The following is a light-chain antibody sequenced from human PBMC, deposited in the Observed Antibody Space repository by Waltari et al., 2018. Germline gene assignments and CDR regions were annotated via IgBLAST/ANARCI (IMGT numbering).Light chain of an antibody. CDR1: GSVSRA. Sequence: EIVLTQSPGTLSLSVGERATVSCRASGSVSRALAWYQQKPGQAPRLLIYGASTRATGIPDRFSGSGSWTDFSLTISRLGRDDFAVYYCQHYLRLPVTFGQGTTVEI. V-gene: IGKV3-20*01. J-gene: IGKJ1*01. CDR2: GAS. CDR3: QHYLRLPVT.